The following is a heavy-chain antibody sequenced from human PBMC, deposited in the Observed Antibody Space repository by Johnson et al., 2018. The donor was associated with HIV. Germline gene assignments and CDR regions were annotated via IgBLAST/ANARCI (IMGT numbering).Heavy chain of an antibody. CDR3: ARDRPYYYGSGDAFDI. V-gene: IGHV3-53*01. CDR2: IYSGGST. Sequence: VQLVESGGGVVQPGGSLRLSCAASGFTVSSNYMSWVRQAPGKGLEWVSVIYSGGSTYYADYVKGRFTISRDNSKNTLYLQMNSLRAEDTAVYYCARDRPYYYGSGDAFDIWGQGTMVTVSS. CDR1: GFTVSSNY. J-gene: IGHJ3*02. D-gene: IGHD3-10*01.